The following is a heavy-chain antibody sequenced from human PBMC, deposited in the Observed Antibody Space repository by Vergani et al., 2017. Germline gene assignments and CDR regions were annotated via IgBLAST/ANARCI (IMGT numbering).Heavy chain of an antibody. Sequence: QVQLVQSGAEVKKPGSSVKVSCKASGGTFSSYTISWVRQAPGQGLEWMGRIIPILGIANYAQKFQGRVTMTRDTSTSTVYMELSSLRSEDTAVYYCARDFLDGYSGFDYWGQGTLVTVSS. V-gene: IGHV1-69*08. CDR2: IIPILGIA. D-gene: IGHD5-24*01. J-gene: IGHJ4*02. CDR1: GGTFSSYT. CDR3: ARDFLDGYSGFDY.